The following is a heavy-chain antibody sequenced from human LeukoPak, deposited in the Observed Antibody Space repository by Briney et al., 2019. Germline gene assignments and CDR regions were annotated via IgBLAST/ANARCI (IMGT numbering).Heavy chain of an antibody. CDR2: IRDDGSNK. CDR1: RFTFSTYG. D-gene: IGHD5-12*01. CDR3: AKGYDVEDYWYFDL. J-gene: IGHJ2*01. V-gene: IGHV3-30*02. Sequence: GGSLRLSFAASRFTFSTYGMRWVRQAPGRGLEWVAFIRDDGSNKYYADSVTGRFNISRDNSKNTLYLQMNSLRAEDPAVYYCAKGYDVEDYWYFDLWGRGTLVTVSS.